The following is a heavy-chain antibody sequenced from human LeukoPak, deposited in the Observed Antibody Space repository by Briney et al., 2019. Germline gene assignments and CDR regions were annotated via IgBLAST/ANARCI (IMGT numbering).Heavy chain of an antibody. Sequence: GGSLRLSCAASGFTFSSYEMNWVRQAPGKGLEWVSYISSSGSTIYCADSVKGRFTISRDNAKNSLYLQMNSLRAEDTAVYYCARGSIAAADFDYWGQGTLVTVSS. V-gene: IGHV3-48*03. D-gene: IGHD6-13*01. CDR1: GFTFSSYE. CDR2: ISSSGSTI. CDR3: ARGSIAAADFDY. J-gene: IGHJ4*02.